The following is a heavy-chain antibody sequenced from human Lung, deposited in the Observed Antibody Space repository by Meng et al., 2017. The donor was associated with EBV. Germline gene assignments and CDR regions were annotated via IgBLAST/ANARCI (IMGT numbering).Heavy chain of an antibody. Sequence: VPVLEASPGWVNPSHPLSPTRSASGGSISSGGHYWSWIRQHPGKSLEWIGYIYYSGSTYYNPSLKSLVSISVDTSNNQFSLKLSSVTAADTAVYYCARAVDTGYFDYWGQGTLVTVSS. CDR3: ARAVDTGYFDY. V-gene: IGHV4-31*01. CDR2: IYYSGST. CDR1: GGSISSGGHY. D-gene: IGHD5-18*01. J-gene: IGHJ4*02.